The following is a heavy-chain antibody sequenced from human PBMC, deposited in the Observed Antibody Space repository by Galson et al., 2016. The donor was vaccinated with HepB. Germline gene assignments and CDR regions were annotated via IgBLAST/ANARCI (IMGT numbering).Heavy chain of an antibody. CDR1: GFTLNIYT. V-gene: IGHV3-30*04. J-gene: IGHJ4*02. D-gene: IGHD2-21*02. CDR2: IPYDGKKK. CDR3: ARGAGTVMTVIYFDY. Sequence: SLRLSCAASGFTLNIYTMYWVRQAPGKGLEWVAVIPYDGKKKYIADSLKGRFTISRDNSKSTVYLQMNSLRAEDTAVYYCARGAGTVMTVIYFDYWGQGAPVTVSS.